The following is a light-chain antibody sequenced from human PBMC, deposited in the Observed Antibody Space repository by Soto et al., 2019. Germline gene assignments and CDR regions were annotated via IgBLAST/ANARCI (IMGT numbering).Light chain of an antibody. J-gene: IGLJ3*02. CDR3: QSYDNILSGPL. V-gene: IGLV1-40*01. CDR2: KNN. CDR1: GSNVGASYD. Sequence: QPVLTQPPSVSGAPGQTITMSCTGSGSNVGASYDVHWYQVLPGAGPRLLIYKNNNRPSGVPDRSSGSKSGTSASLAITGLRAEDEADYYCQSYDNILSGPLFGGGTKLTVL.